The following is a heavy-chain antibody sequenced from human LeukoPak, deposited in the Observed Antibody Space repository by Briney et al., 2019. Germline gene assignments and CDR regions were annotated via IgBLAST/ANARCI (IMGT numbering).Heavy chain of an antibody. Sequence: GRSLRLSCTASGFPFSGNAMHWVRQAPGKGLEWVGVIFYDGNTVHYADSVKGRFTISRDNAKNSLYLQMNSLRPEDTAVYYCARDAGYGYWVVDYWGQGTLVTVSS. D-gene: IGHD5-18*01. CDR2: IFYDGNTV. CDR1: GFPFSGNA. J-gene: IGHJ4*02. CDR3: ARDAGYGYWVVDY. V-gene: IGHV3-30-3*01.